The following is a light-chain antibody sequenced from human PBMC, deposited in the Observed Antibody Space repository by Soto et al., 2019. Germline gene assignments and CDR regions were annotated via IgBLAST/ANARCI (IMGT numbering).Light chain of an antibody. CDR1: SCDVGGYMF. CDR2: EVS. CDR3: SSYAGSNRGV. J-gene: IGLJ1*01. Sequence: QSVLNQPASVSGSPGQSITISCTGNSCDVGGYMFVSWYQQHPGKAPKLIIYEVSQRPSGVPDRFSASKSGDTASLTGSGLRAEEEAEYYCSSYAGSNRGVFGSGTQDTLL. V-gene: IGLV2-8*01.